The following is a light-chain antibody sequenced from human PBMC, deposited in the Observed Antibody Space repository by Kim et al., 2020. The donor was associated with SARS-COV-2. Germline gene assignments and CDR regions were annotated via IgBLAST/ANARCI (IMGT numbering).Light chain of an antibody. CDR1: SSNIGAGYD. CDR2: GNS. V-gene: IGLV1-40*01. Sequence: QSVLTQPPSVSGAPGQRVTISCTGSSSNIGAGYDVHWYQQLPGTAPKLLIYGNSNRTSGVPYRFSGSKSGTSASLAITGLQAEDEADYYCQSYDSSLCGSVFGRGTKLTVL. CDR3: QSYDSSLCGSV. J-gene: IGLJ3*02.